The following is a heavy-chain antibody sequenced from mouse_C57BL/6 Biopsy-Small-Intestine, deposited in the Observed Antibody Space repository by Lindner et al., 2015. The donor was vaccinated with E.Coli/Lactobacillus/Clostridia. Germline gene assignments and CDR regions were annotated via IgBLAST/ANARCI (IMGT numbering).Heavy chain of an antibody. CDR3: ARSHAEGDF. V-gene: IGHV1-42*01. CDR2: INPTTGGT. CDR1: GYSFPGYP. J-gene: IGHJ2*01. Sequence: VQLQESGPELVKPGASVKISCKASGYSFPGYPMNWVKQSPEKSLEWIGEINPTTGGTTYNQKFKAKATLTVDKSSSTAYMQFKNLTSEDSAVYYCARSHAEGDFWGQGTTLTVSS.